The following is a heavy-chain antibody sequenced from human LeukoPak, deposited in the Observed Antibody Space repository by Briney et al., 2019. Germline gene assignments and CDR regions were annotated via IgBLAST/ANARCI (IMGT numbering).Heavy chain of an antibody. V-gene: IGHV3-7*03. CDR2: IKQDGSEK. CDR3: AREGGYCSSTSCSGGMDV. CDR1: EFTFSTYW. J-gene: IGHJ6*02. Sequence: GGSLRLSCAASEFTFSTYWMSWVRQAPGKGLERVANIKQDGSEKYYVDSVKGRFSISRDNAKNSLYLQMNSLRAEDTAVYYCAREGGYCSSTSCSGGMDVWGQGTTVTVSS. D-gene: IGHD2-2*01.